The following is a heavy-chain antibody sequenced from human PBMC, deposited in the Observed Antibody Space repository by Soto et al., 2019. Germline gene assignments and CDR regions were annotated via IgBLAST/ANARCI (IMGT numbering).Heavy chain of an antibody. J-gene: IGHJ4*02. D-gene: IGHD3-10*01. CDR1: GYSFTSYW. CDR2: IYPGDSDT. CDR3: ARQSNYYGSGSYYDPDY. Sequence: GESLKISCKGSGYSFTSYWIGWVRQMPGKGLEWMGIIYPGDSDTRYSPSFQGQVTISADKSISTAYLQWSRLKASDTAMYYCARQSNYYGSGSYYDPDYWGQGTLVTVSS. V-gene: IGHV5-51*01.